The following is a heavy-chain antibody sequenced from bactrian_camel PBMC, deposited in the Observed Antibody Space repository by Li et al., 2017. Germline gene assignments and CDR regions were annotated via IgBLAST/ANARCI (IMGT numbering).Heavy chain of an antibody. V-gene: IGHV3S53*01. CDR2: IDRSDGY. Sequence: VQLVESGGGSAQAGGSLTLTCTASTGAFEHGDVGWYRTVHGSDGSDCELVATIDRSDGYYYSESVKGRFTISKEDSENKVYLQMDRLTPEDTAMYYCAAEAPGVVRSHMCYVGVPTDSALLENDYWGQGTQVTVS. CDR1: TGAFEHGD. J-gene: IGHJ4*01. CDR3: AAEAPGVVRSHMCYVGVPTDSALLENDY. D-gene: IGHD3*01.